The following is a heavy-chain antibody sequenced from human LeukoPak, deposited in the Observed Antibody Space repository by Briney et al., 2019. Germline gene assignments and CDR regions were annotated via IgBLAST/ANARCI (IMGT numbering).Heavy chain of an antibody. J-gene: IGHJ5*02. CDR2: INSDGSRT. CDR1: GFSFSSYW. V-gene: IGHV3-74*01. CDR3: ARELVVAGGTNWFDP. Sequence: GGSLRLSCAASGFSFSSYWMHWVRQAPGKGLVWVSRINSDGSRTSYADSVKGRFCISRDSAKNTVYLQMNSLRAEDTAVYYCARELVVAGGTNWFDPWGQGTLVTVSS. D-gene: IGHD6-19*01.